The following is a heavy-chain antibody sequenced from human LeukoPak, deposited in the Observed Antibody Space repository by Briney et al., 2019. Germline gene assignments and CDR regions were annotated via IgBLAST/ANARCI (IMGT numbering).Heavy chain of an antibody. CDR1: GVSISSSSYY. CDR3: ARLPGGGGCSSTSCYIGP. D-gene: IGHD2-2*02. V-gene: IGHV4-39*01. Sequence: PPETPSLTFTVSGVSISSSSYYWGWIRPPPGKGLEWIGRIYYSGSTYYNPSLKRRVTISVDTSKNQFSLKLSSVTLADTAVYYCARLPGGGGCSSTSCYIGPWGQGTLVTVAS. CDR2: IYYSGST. J-gene: IGHJ5*02.